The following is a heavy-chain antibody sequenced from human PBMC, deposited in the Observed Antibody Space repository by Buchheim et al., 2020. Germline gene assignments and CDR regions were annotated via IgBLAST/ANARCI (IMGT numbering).Heavy chain of an antibody. CDR3: ARGGGFGYYDSSGYYSDAFDI. CDR1: GFTFSRYW. CDR2: IKQDGGEK. Sequence: EVQLVESGGGLVQPGGSLRLSCTAPGFTFSRYWMSWVRQAPGKGLEWVANIKQDGGEKYYVDSVKGRFTISRDNAKNSLYLQMNSLRAEDTAVYFCARGGGFGYYDSSGYYSDAFDIWGQGT. D-gene: IGHD3-22*01. J-gene: IGHJ3*02. V-gene: IGHV3-7*01.